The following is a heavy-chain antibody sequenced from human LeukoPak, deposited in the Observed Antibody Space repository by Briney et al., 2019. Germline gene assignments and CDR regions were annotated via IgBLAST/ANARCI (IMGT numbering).Heavy chain of an antibody. V-gene: IGHV4-34*01. Sequence: SETLSLTCAVYGGSFSGYYWSWIRQPPGKGLEWIGEINHSRSTNYNPSLKSRVTISVDTSKNQFSLKLSSVTAADTAVYYCARGAWITPYYYDMDVWGQGTTVTVSS. CDR1: GGSFSGYY. D-gene: IGHD5-12*01. J-gene: IGHJ6*02. CDR2: INHSRST. CDR3: ARGAWITPYYYDMDV.